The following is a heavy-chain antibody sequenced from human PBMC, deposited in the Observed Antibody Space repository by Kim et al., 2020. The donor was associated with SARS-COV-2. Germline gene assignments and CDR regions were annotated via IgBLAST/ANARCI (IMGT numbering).Heavy chain of an antibody. CDR1: GFTFSGSA. V-gene: IGHV3-73*01. J-gene: IGHJ3*01. D-gene: IGHD2-2*01. Sequence: GGSLRLSCAASGFTFSGSALHWVRQASGQGLEWVGRIRSKGNRIAKGYAATGKVRISIARDESTNTPYLEMRGPETEDTDLYYSTRIPATPFACWEAFDV. CDR3: TRIPATPFACWEAFDV. CDR2: IRSKGNRIAK.